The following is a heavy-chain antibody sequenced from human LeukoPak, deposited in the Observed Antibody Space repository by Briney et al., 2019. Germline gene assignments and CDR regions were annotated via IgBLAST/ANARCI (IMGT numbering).Heavy chain of an antibody. V-gene: IGHV3-30*18. CDR2: ISYDGSNK. CDR3: AKDFSGYRVQSGMDV. J-gene: IGHJ6*02. CDR1: GFTFSSYG. D-gene: IGHD5-12*01. Sequence: GGSLRLSCAASGFTFSSYGMHWVRQAPGKGLEWVAVISYDGSNKYYADSVKGRFTISRDNSKNTLYLQMNSLRAEDTAVYYCAKDFSGYRVQSGMDVWGQGTTDTVSS.